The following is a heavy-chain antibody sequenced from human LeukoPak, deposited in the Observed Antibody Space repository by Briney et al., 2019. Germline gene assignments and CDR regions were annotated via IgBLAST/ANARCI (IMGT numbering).Heavy chain of an antibody. CDR2: IYTSGST. J-gene: IGHJ4*02. V-gene: IGHV4-61*02. CDR1: GGSISSGSYY. D-gene: IGHD6-13*01. CDR3: ARGGSKAAALIYFNY. Sequence: SETLSLTCTVSGGSISSGSYYRSWIRQPAGKGLEWIGRIYTSGSTNYNPSLKSRVTLSVDTSKNQFSLKLSSVTAADTAVYYCARGGSKAAALIYFNYWGQGTLVTVSS.